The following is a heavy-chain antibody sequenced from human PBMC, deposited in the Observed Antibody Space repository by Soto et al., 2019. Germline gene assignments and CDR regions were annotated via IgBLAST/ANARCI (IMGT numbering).Heavy chain of an antibody. Sequence: EVHLVESGGGLVQTGGSLRLSCAIFESTVSRDWMNWVRQAPGKGLEWVAHINQDGSEKYYVDSVKGRFTISRDNDKKSLYLQMNRLKTAAKAMYYCSGGVGDAFWGQGTLVTVSS. CDR2: INQDGSEK. CDR3: SGGVGDAF. J-gene: IGHJ4*02. V-gene: IGHV3-7*04. CDR1: ESTVSRDW. D-gene: IGHD1-26*01.